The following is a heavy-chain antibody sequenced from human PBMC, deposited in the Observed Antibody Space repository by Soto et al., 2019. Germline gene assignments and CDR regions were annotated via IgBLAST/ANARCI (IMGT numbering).Heavy chain of an antibody. CDR3: ARDSVMGSYDYFDY. Sequence: SETLSVTCTVAGGSIRSYYWSWIRQQPGKGLEWIGYIYYSGITNYNPSLKSRVTISVDTSKNQFSLKLSSVTAADTAVYYCARDSVMGSYDYFDYWGQGTLVTVSS. J-gene: IGHJ4*02. CDR1: GGSIRSYY. V-gene: IGHV4-59*01. CDR2: IYYSGIT. D-gene: IGHD1-26*01.